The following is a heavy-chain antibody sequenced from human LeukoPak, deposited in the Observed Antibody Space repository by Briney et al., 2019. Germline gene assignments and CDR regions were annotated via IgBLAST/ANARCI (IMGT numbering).Heavy chain of an antibody. CDR3: ARGGRIDGLVY. Sequence: GGSLRLSCAASGFTFSDYYMSWIRQAPGQGLEWISFISSSGRTIYYADFVKGRFTISRDNANNSLYLQMNSLRAEDTAVYYCARGGRIDGLVYWGQGTLVTVSS. CDR1: GFTFSDYY. CDR2: ISSSGRTI. V-gene: IGHV3-11*01. D-gene: IGHD5-24*01. J-gene: IGHJ4*02.